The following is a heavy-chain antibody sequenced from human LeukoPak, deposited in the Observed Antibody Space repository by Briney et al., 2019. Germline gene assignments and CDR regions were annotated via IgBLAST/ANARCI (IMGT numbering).Heavy chain of an antibody. J-gene: IGHJ3*02. CDR1: GYTFTSYD. Sequence: ASVKVSCKASGYTFTSYDINWVRQATGQGLEWMGWMNPNSGNTGYAQKFQGRVTMTRNTSISTAHMELSSLRSEDTAVYYCARGYYYDSSGYLDAFDIWGQGTMVTVSS. CDR3: ARGYYYDSSGYLDAFDI. D-gene: IGHD3-22*01. CDR2: MNPNSGNT. V-gene: IGHV1-8*01.